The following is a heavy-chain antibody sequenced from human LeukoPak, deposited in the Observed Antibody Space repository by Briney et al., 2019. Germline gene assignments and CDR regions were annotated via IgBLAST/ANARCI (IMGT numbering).Heavy chain of an antibody. J-gene: IGHJ4*02. CDR2: ISYDGINK. CDR1: GFTFSSYG. D-gene: IGHD6-6*01. Sequence: GGSLRLSCAASGFTFSSYGMHWVRQAPGKGLEWVAVISYDGINKYYTDSVKGRFTISRDNSKNTLYLQMNSLRAEDTAVYYCARVQGIAARPFEKWGQGTLVTVSS. CDR3: ARVQGIAARPFEK. V-gene: IGHV3-30*03.